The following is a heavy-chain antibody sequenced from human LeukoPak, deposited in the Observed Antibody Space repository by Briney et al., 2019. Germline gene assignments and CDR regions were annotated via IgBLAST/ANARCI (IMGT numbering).Heavy chain of an antibody. CDR1: GGSISSYY. Sequence: KPSETLSLTCTVSGGSISSYYWSWIRQPAGKGLEWIGRIYTSGSTNYNPSLKSRVTMSVDTSKNQFSLKLSSVTAADTAVYYCARGLRGYGYGQRMVQAFDIWGQGTMVTVSS. CDR3: ARGLRGYGYGQRMVQAFDI. V-gene: IGHV4-4*07. J-gene: IGHJ3*02. D-gene: IGHD5-18*01. CDR2: IYTSGST.